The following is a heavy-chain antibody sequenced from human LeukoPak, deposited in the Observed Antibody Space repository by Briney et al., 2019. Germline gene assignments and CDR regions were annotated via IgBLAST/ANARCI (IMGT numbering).Heavy chain of an antibody. D-gene: IGHD1/OR15-1a*01. V-gene: IGHV3-23*01. J-gene: IGHJ4*02. CDR2: ISAGGHDR. Sequence: GGSLRASCEASGFTFRNYAMTWIRQSPGKGLEWVSGISAGGHDRYYADSVKGRFIISRDNSRGTVSLQMDSLRVDDTAFYFCARDFRLGGTTGWINWGQGTLVVVSS. CDR3: ARDFRLGGTTGWIN. CDR1: GFTFRNYA.